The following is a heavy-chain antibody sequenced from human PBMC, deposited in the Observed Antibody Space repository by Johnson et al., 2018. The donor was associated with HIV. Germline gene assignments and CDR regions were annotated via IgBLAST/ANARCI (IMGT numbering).Heavy chain of an antibody. D-gene: IGHD5-24*01. Sequence: EVLLLESGGGLVKPGGSLRLSCAASGFTVSSNYMSRVRQAPGKGLEWVSGIHWNGGRTGYAESVKGRFTISRDNSKNTLSLQMNSLRAEDMAVYFCARCRDAYSLLSAFDIWGQGTMVTVSS. V-gene: IGHV3-66*02. CDR3: ARCRDAYSLLSAFDI. J-gene: IGHJ3*02. CDR1: GFTVSSNY. CDR2: IHWNGGRT.